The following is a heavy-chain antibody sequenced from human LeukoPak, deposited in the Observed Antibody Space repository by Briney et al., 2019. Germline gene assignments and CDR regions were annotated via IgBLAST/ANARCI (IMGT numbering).Heavy chain of an antibody. V-gene: IGHV4-34*01. CDR1: GGSFSGYY. Sequence: SETLSLTCAVYGGSFSGYYWSWIRQPPGKGLEWIGEISHSGSTNYNPSLKSRVTISVDTSKNQFSLKLSSETAADTAVYYCARADAVVYGDVYYYYGMDVWGQGTTVTVSS. CDR2: ISHSGST. J-gene: IGHJ6*02. D-gene: IGHD4-17*01. CDR3: ARADAVVYGDVYYYYGMDV.